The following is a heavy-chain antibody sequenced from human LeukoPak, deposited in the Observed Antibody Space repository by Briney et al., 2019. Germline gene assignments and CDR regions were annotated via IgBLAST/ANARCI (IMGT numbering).Heavy chain of an antibody. D-gene: IGHD3-22*01. V-gene: IGHV1-24*01. CDR1: GYTLTELS. Sequence: ASVKVSCKVSGYTLTELSMHWVRQAPGKGLEWMGGFDPEDGETIYAQKFQGRVTVTEDTSTDTAYMELSSLRSEDTAVYYCATAPHYDSSGYMYDYWGQGTLVTVSS. CDR2: FDPEDGET. J-gene: IGHJ4*02. CDR3: ATAPHYDSSGYMYDY.